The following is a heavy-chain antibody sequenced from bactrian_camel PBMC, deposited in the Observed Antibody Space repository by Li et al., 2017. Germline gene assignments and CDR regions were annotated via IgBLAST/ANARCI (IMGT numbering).Heavy chain of an antibody. CDR2: ITYDGAT. CDR3: AATLGFCRGGPMLQLDFTY. D-gene: IGHD1*01. V-gene: IGHV3S57*01. CDR1: GGTFGATD. J-gene: IGHJ6*01. Sequence: VQLVESGGGTVQAGGSLRLSCTISGGTFGATDMGWYRQAPGNECDLVTSITYDGATYSADSVKGRFTISQDSRQNTLHLQMNAMKPEDTAMYYCAATLGFCRGGPMLQLDFTYWGQGTQVTVS.